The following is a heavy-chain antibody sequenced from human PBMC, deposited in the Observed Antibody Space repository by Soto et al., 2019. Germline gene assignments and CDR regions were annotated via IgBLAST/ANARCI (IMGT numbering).Heavy chain of an antibody. CDR3: ARRGSGSDYDY. D-gene: IGHD1-26*01. CDR2: ISGSGDST. CDR1: GFTFSSYA. J-gene: IGHJ4*02. V-gene: IGHV3-23*01. Sequence: EVQLLESGGDWVQPGGSLRLSCAASGFTFSSYAMRWVRQDQVKGLEWVSAISGSGDSTYYADSVKARFTISRDNSKNTLYLQMNSLRAEDTAVYYCARRGSGSDYDYWGQGTLVTVSS.